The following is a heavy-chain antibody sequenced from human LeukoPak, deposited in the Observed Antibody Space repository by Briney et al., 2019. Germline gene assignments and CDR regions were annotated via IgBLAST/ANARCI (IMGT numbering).Heavy chain of an antibody. CDR2: INPNSGGT. V-gene: IGHV1-2*02. CDR1: GYTFTYYG. CDR3: ARGGIQLWFLVDY. J-gene: IGHJ4*02. Sequence: GASVKVSCKASGYTFTYYGISWVRQAPGQGLEWMGWINPNSGGTNYAQKFQGRVTMTRDTSISTAYMELSSLRSDDTAVYYCARGGIQLWFLVDYWGQGTLVTVSS. D-gene: IGHD5-18*01.